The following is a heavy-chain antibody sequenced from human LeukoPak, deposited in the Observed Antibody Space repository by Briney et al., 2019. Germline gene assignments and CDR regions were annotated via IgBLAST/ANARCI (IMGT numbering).Heavy chain of an antibody. CDR2: INHSGST. D-gene: IGHD1-26*01. CDR1: GGSFSGYY. Sequence: SETLSLTCAVYGGSFSGYYWSWIRQPPGKGLEWIGEINHSGSTNYNPSLKSRVTISVDTSKNQFSLKLSSVTATDTAVYYCAGGFLSPTWESGWSDPWGKGTLVTVSS. CDR3: AGGFLSPTWESGWSDP. J-gene: IGHJ5*02. V-gene: IGHV4-34*01.